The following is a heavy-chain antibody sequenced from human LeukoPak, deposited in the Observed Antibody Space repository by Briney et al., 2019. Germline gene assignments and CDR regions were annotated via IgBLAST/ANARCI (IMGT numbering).Heavy chain of an antibody. CDR2: ISNSGSYT. J-gene: IGHJ4*02. V-gene: IGHV3-11*05. CDR1: GFTFSDEY. CDR3: ARDPSGYDYPPDY. D-gene: IGHD5-12*01. Sequence: GGSLRLSCAASGFTFSDEYMSWIRQAPGKGLEWVSYISNSGSYTNYADSVKGRFTISRDNAMNSLYLQMNSLRAEDTAVYYCARDPSGYDYPPDYWGQGTLVTVSS.